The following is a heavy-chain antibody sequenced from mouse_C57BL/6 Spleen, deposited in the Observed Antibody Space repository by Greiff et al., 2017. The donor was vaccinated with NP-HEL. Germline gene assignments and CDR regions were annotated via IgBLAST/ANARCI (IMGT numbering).Heavy chain of an antibody. D-gene: IGHD1-1*01. CDR2: IYPRSGNT. V-gene: IGHV1-81*01. Sequence: QVQLQQSGAELARPGASVKLSCKASGYTFTSYGISWVKQRTGQGLEWIGEIYPRSGNTYYNEKFKGKATLTADKSSSTAYMELRSLTSEDSAVYFCAREYYGSSLYYYAMDYWGQGTSVTVSS. CDR3: AREYYGSSLYYYAMDY. CDR1: GYTFTSYG. J-gene: IGHJ4*01.